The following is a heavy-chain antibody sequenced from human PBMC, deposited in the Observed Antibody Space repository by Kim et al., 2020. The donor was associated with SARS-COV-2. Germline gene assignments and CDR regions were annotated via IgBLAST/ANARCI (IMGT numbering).Heavy chain of an antibody. CDR2: IYYSGST. Sequence: SETLSLTCTVSGGSISSSSYYWGWIRQPPGKGLEWIGSIYYSGSTYYNPSPKSRVTISVNPSKNLFSLKLSSVTAADAAVYYCARVKVSWLVTAITLDYWGQGTLITVAS. CDR3: ARVKVSWLVTAITLDY. V-gene: IGHV4-39*07. J-gene: IGHJ4*02. D-gene: IGHD2-21*02. CDR1: GGSISSSSYY.